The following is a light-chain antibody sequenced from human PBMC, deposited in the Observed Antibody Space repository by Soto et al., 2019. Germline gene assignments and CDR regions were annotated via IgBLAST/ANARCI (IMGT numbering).Light chain of an antibody. J-gene: IGLJ2*01. CDR2: DVS. CDR1: SSDVGGYNY. Sequence: QSALTQPASVSGSPGQSITISCTGTSSDVGGYNYVSWCQQHPGKAPKLMIYDVSNRPSGVSNRFSGSKSCNTASLTISGLQAEDEADYYCSSYPSSSTLVVFGGGTQLTVL. V-gene: IGLV2-14*01. CDR3: SSYPSSSTLVV.